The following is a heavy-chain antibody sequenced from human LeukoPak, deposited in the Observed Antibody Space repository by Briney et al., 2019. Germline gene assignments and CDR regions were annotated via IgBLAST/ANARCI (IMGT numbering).Heavy chain of an antibody. CDR2: IKRKADGGTP. V-gene: IGHV3-15*01. CDR1: GFTFSDAW. Sequence: PGGSLRLSCAASGFTFSDAWMTWVRQASGKGLEWVGRIKRKADGGTPDYAAPVAGRFSISRDDSKKTLYLQMNSLKIEDTAVYYCTRDSDILTGYYRGAFDIWGQGTMVTVSS. CDR3: TRDSDILTGYYRGAFDI. J-gene: IGHJ3*02. D-gene: IGHD3-9*01.